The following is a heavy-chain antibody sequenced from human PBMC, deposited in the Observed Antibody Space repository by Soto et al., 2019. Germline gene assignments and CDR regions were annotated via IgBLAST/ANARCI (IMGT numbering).Heavy chain of an antibody. CDR2: IIPIFGTA. J-gene: IGHJ3*02. V-gene: IGHV1-69*13. CDR3: ERVGLAAALRGRDAIDI. CDR1: GGTFSSYA. Sequence: GASVKVSCKASGGTFSSYAISWVRQAPGQGLEWMGGIIPIFGTANYAQKFQGRVTITADESTGTAYMELSSLRSEDTAVYYCERVGLAAALRGRDAIDIWGQGTMVTVS. D-gene: IGHD6-13*01.